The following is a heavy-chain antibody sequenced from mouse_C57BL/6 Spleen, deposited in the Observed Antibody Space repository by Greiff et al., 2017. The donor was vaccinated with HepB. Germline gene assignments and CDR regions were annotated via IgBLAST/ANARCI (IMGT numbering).Heavy chain of an antibody. D-gene: IGHD1-1*01. J-gene: IGHJ2*01. V-gene: IGHV1-82*01. CDR3: ASSSYVYFDY. CDR2: IYPGDGDT. CDR1: GYAFSSSW. Sequence: VQLVESGPELVKPGASVKISCKASGYAFSSSWMNWVKQRPGKGLEWIGRIYPGDGDTNYNGKFKGKATLTADKSSSTAYMQLSSLTSEDSAVYFCASSSYVYFDYWGQGTTLTVSS.